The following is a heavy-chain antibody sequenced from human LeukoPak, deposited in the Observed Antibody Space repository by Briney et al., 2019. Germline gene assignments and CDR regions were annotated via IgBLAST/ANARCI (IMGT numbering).Heavy chain of an antibody. CDR3: AKDQGGWGGGDCCPLDY. Sequence: ASVKVSCKPSGYTFTDYYIHWVRQAPGQGLEWMGWINPNSGGTKYTQKFQGRVTMTRDTSIATAYLELSSLRSDDTAVYYCAKDQGGWGGGDCCPLDYWGRGTLVTVSS. CDR1: GYTFTDYY. J-gene: IGHJ4*02. CDR2: INPNSGGT. V-gene: IGHV1-2*02. D-gene: IGHD2-21*01.